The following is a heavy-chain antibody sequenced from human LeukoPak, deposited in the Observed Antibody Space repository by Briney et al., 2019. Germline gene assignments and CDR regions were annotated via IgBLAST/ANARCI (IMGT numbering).Heavy chain of an antibody. CDR3: AKCPINSYGFVPFDY. V-gene: IGHV3-23*01. J-gene: IGHJ4*02. CDR1: GFTFSSYA. D-gene: IGHD5-18*01. CDR2: ISGSGGST. Sequence: AGGSLRLSCAASGFTFSSYAMSWVRQAPGKGLEWVSAISGSGGSTYYADSVKGRFTISRDNSKNTLYLQMNSLRAEDTAVYYCAKCPINSYGFVPFDYWGQGTLVTVSS.